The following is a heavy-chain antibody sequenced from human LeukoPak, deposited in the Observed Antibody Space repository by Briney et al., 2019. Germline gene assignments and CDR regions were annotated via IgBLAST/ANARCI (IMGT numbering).Heavy chain of an antibody. CDR2: IKQDGSEK. D-gene: IGHD3-10*01. CDR1: GFTFSSYW. Sequence: PGGSLRLSCAASGFTFSSYWMSWVRQAPGKGLEWVANIKQDGSEKYYVDSVKGRFTISRDNAKNSLYLQMNSLRAEDTAVYYCARALWFGELRDFDYWGQGTLVTVSS. V-gene: IGHV3-7*01. J-gene: IGHJ4*02. CDR3: ARALWFGELRDFDY.